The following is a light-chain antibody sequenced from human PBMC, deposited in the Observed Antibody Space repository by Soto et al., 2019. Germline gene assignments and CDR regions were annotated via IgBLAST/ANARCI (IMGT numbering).Light chain of an antibody. CDR3: SSHTSSNTRV. V-gene: IGLV2-14*01. CDR1: SSDVGAYNY. Sequence: QSALTQPASVSGSPGQSITISCTGTSSDVGAYNYVSWYQQHPGKAPKLMIYDVSNRPSGVSNRFSGSKSGNTASLTISGLQTDDEADYYCSSHTSSNTRVFGTGTKVT. J-gene: IGLJ1*01. CDR2: DVS.